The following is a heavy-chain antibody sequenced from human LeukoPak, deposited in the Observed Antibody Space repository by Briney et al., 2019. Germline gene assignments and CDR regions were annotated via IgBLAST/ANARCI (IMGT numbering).Heavy chain of an antibody. V-gene: IGHV3-74*01. CDR2: INSDGSST. J-gene: IGHJ4*02. Sequence: PGGSLRLSCAASGFTFNSYWMHWVRQAPGQGLVWVSRINSDGSSTSYADSVKGRYTISRDNAKNTLYLQINSLRAEDTAVYYCASENTYYDFWSGRHREYYFDYWGQGTLVTVSS. D-gene: IGHD3-3*01. CDR3: ASENTYYDFWSGRHREYYFDY. CDR1: GFTFNSYW.